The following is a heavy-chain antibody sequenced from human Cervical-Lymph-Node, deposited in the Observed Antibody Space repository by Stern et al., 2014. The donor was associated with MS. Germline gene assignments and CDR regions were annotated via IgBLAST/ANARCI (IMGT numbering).Heavy chain of an antibody. D-gene: IGHD1-26*01. CDR1: GGSISSGSFY. V-gene: IGHV4-39*01. CDR3: ARLEYTTSYYSHYFDY. CDR2: VYYGGTT. J-gene: IGHJ4*02. Sequence: QVQLQESGPGLVKPSETLSLSCTVSGGSISSGSFYWGWIRQPPGKGLEWIGPVYYGGTTSYILSLKSRAPISVDPSNTHFSLNLNSVTAADTAVYYCARLEYTTSYYSHYFDYWGQGALVTVSS.